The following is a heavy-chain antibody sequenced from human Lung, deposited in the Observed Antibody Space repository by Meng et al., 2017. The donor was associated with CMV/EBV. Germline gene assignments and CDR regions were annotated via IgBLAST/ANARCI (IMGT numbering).Heavy chain of an antibody. CDR3: ARSRPFHSTKWSSWLDP. CDR2: MNPTSGNT. D-gene: IGHD2-15*01. CDR1: YSCSSYY. V-gene: IGHV1-8*03. J-gene: IGHJ5*02. Sequence: YSCSSYYINWVRQATGQGPEWLGWMNPTSGNTGSAQKFLGRITITWDTSITTAYMELSRLRSEDTAVYYCARSRPFHSTKWSSWLDPWGQGTLVTVSS.